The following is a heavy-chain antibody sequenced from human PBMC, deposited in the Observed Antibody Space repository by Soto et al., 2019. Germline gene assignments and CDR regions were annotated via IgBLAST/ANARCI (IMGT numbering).Heavy chain of an antibody. CDR2: ISSSSSYI. V-gene: IGHV3-21*01. J-gene: IGHJ6*02. CDR3: ARAGGTMVRGSYYYYGMDV. CDR1: GFTFSSYS. D-gene: IGHD3-10*01. Sequence: GGSLRLSCAASGFTFSSYSMNWVRQAPGKGLEWVSSISSSSSYIYYADSVKGRFTISRDNAKNSLYLQMNSLRAEDTAAYYCARAGGTMVRGSYYYYGMDVWGQGTTVTVSS.